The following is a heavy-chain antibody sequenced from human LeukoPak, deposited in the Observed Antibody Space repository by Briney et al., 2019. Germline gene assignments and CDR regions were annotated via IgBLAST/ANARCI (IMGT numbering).Heavy chain of an antibody. D-gene: IGHD2-2*03. CDR2: ISGSGGST. V-gene: IGHV3-23*01. CDR1: GFTFSSYA. CDR3: AKGGGYCSSTSCLHAFDI. J-gene: IGHJ3*02. Sequence: GGSLRLSCAASGFTFSSYAMSWVRQAPGKGLEWVSAISGSGGSTYYAGSVKGRFTISRDNSKNTLYLQMNSLRAEDTAVYYCAKGGGYCSSTSCLHAFDIWGQGTMVTVSS.